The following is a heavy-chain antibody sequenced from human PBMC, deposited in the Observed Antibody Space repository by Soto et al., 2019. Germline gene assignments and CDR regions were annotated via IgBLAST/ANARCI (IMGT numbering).Heavy chain of an antibody. J-gene: IGHJ4*02. CDR3: ARSPPSSYYGGSGTFDY. CDR2: AYHSGST. D-gene: IGHD3-10*01. CDR1: GGFTSSNNW. Sequence: QLQLQESGPGLVRPSGTLSLTCAVSGGFTSSNNWWGWVRQPRGKGLEWIGDAYHSGSTEYNPSLKSRVTISVHKSKNQISLKLTSATAADTAVYYCARSPPSSYYGGSGTFDYWGQGTLVTVSS. V-gene: IGHV4-4*02.